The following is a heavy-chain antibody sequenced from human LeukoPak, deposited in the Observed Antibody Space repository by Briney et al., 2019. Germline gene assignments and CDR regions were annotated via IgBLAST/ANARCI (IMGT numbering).Heavy chain of an antibody. V-gene: IGHV3-23*01. Sequence: GGFLRLSCAASVSSYAMSWVREAPGTGLEGVSAISGSGGSTYSADSVKGRFTISRDNSKNTVYLQMHSLRAEDPAVYYCAKHGLPLVVISAPLVYWGQGTLVTVAS. CDR1: VSSYA. D-gene: IGHD2-15*01. CDR2: ISGSGGST. J-gene: IGHJ4*02. CDR3: AKHGLPLVVISAPLVY.